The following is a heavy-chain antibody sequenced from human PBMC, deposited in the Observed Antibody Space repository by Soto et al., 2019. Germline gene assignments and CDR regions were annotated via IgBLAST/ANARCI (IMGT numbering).Heavy chain of an antibody. CDR3: AASSEDDCWSGYPRIFDD. J-gene: IGHJ4*02. CDR2: IVVGSGNT. D-gene: IGHD3-3*01. Sequence: SVKVSCTASGFTFTSSAVQWVRQAHGQRLEWIGWIVVGSGNTNYAQKFQERVTITRDMSTSTAYMELSSLRSEDTAVYYCAASSEDDCWSGYPRIFDDWGQGTLVSVSS. CDR1: GFTFTSSA. V-gene: IGHV1-58*01.